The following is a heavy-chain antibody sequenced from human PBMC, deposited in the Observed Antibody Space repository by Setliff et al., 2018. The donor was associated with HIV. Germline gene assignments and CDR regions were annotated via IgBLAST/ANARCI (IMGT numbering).Heavy chain of an antibody. Sequence: GGSLRLCCAAPGITFSSHWMRWVHQAPGKGLEWVGYISTSGKSVYYGDSVKGRFIISRDNANNSLFLQMNNLRVEDTGVYYCARDREVVVPHDAFDLWGRGTLVTVSS. D-gene: IGHD2-21*01. J-gene: IGHJ3*01. CDR2: ISTSGKSV. CDR1: GITFSSHW. V-gene: IGHV3-11*01. CDR3: ARDREVVVPHDAFDL.